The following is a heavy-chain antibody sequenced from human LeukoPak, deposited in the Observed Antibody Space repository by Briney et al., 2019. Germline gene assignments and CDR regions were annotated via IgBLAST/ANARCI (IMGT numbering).Heavy chain of an antibody. CDR1: GFTFSSYA. D-gene: IGHD6-6*01. CDR2: ISYDGSNK. Sequence: GRSLRLSCAASGFTFSSYAMHWVRQAPGKGLEWVAVISYDGSNKYYADSVKGRFTISRDNSKNTLHLQMNSLRAEDTAVYYCARDHGSSSSFDYWGQGTLVTVSS. J-gene: IGHJ4*02. V-gene: IGHV3-30-3*01. CDR3: ARDHGSSSSFDY.